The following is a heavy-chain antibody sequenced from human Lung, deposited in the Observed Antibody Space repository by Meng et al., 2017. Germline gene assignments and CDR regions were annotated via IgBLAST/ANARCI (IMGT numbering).Heavy chain of an antibody. D-gene: IGHD5-18*01. V-gene: IGHV4-39*01. CDR1: GGSIGSNSYH. Sequence: QVQLQESGPGPVKPSETLSLTCTVSGGSIGSNSYHWGWIRQPPGKGLEWVGTIDYSGTTYSNSSLKSRVTISVDTSRNQFSLKLTSVTAADTAIYYCSRRINTAGGWFDSWGQGTLVTVSS. CDR3: SRRINTAGGWFDS. CDR2: IDYSGTT. J-gene: IGHJ5*01.